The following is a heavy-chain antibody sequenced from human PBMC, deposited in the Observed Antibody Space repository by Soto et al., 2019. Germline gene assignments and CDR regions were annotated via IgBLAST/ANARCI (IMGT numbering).Heavy chain of an antibody. CDR3: ARSPGGYYID. J-gene: IGHJ3*01. CDR2: INTDGSST. D-gene: IGHD3-9*01. CDR1: GFRFSSYL. V-gene: IGHV3-74*01. Sequence: GGSLRLSCADSGFRFSSYLMHWVRQGPGKGLVWVSRINTDGSSTNYADSVKGRFTISRDNAKNTVYLQMNSLRAEDTAVYYCARSPGGYYIDWGQGTMVTVSS.